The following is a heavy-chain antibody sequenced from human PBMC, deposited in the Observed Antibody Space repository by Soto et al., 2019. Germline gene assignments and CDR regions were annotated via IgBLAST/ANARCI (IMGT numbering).Heavy chain of an antibody. V-gene: IGHV3-30*18. CDR2: ISYDGSNK. J-gene: IGHJ6*02. Sequence: PGGSLRLSCAASGFTFSSYGMHWVRQAPGKGLEWVAVISYDGSNKYYADSVKGRFTISRDNSKNTLYLQMNSLRAEDTAVYYCAKAPPYYDFWSGYFSGMYVRAQGTTVPVSS. D-gene: IGHD3-3*01. CDR3: AKAPPYYDFWSGYFSGMYV. CDR1: GFTFSSYG.